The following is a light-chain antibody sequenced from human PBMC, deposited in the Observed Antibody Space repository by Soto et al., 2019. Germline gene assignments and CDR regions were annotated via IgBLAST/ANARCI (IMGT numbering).Light chain of an antibody. J-gene: IGKJ4*01. CDR3: QQTYSSSLT. V-gene: IGKV1-39*01. CDR2: AAS. Sequence: DIQMTQSPSSLSASVGARVTITCRASQNVRIYVNWYVQKAGKAPEVLIYAASILHSGVPSRVSGSGSGTEFTLTINSLQPEDSATYYCQQTYSSSLTFGGGTKVEI. CDR1: QNVRIY.